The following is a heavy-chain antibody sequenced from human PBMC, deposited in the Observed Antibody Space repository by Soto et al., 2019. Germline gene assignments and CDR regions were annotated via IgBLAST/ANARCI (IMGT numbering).Heavy chain of an antibody. J-gene: IGHJ3*02. CDR1: GFTVSSNY. CDR3: TRERFLEWLVGVRFWAFDN. CDR2: IYSDDRT. D-gene: IGHD3-3*01. V-gene: IGHV3-53*01. Sequence: PGGSLRLSCAASGFTVSSNYMNWVRQAPGKGLEWASVIYSDDRTYYADSVKGRFTISRDNSKNTVYLQLNSLRAEDTAVYYCTRERFLEWLVGVRFWAFDNWGQGTMVTVSS.